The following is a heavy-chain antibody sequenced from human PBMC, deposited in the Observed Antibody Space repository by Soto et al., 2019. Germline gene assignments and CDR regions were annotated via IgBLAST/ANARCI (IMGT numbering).Heavy chain of an antibody. J-gene: IGHJ4*02. CDR1: GGSISSGDYY. CDR3: ARDRLVDTAMPYVDS. CDR2: IYYSGST. V-gene: IGHV4-30-4*01. Sequence: QVQLQESGPGLVKPSQTLSLTCTVSGGSISSGDYYWSWIRQPPGKGLEWIGYIYYSGSTYYNPSLKGRGTISVDTSKHQFSLKLSSVTAADTAVYYCARDRLVDTAMPYVDSGGQGTLVTVSS. D-gene: IGHD5-18*01.